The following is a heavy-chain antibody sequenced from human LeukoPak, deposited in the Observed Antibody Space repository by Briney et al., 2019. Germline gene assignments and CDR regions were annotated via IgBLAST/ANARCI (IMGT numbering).Heavy chain of an antibody. V-gene: IGHV1-2*02. CDR1: GYSFNAYY. J-gene: IGHJ4*02. CDR3: ARGLSFDY. D-gene: IGHD3-16*02. Sequence: ASVKVSCKASGYSFNAYYTHWVRQAPGQGLEWLGWINPNSGGTNYAQKFQGRVSMTRDTSISTAYMELSRLRSDDTAVYYCARGLSFDYWGQGTLVTVSS. CDR2: INPNSGGT.